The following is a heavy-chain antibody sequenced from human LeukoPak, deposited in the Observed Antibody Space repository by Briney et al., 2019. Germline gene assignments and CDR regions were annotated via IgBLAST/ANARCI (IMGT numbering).Heavy chain of an antibody. CDR2: INHSGST. CDR1: GGSFSGYY. V-gene: IGHV4-34*01. Sequence: PSETLSLTCAVYGGSFSGYYWSWIRQPPGKGLEWIREINHSGSTNYNPSLESQLTISRDTSKNHFSLKLNSVTAADTAVYYCTRDRGSWTVDWWGQGTLVTVSS. J-gene: IGHJ4*02. D-gene: IGHD1-26*01. CDR3: TRDRGSWTVDW.